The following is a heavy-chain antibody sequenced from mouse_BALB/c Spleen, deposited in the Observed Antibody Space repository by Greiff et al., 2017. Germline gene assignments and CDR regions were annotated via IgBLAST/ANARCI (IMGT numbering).Heavy chain of an antibody. CDR3: ARGGYGNYEWDY. CDR2: ISSGSSTI. Sequence: EVKLVESGGGLVQPGGSRKLSCAASGFTFSSFGMHWVRQAPEKGLEWVAYISSGSSTIYYADTVKGRFTISRDNPKNTLFLQMTSLRSEDTAMYYCARGGYGNYEWDYWGQGTTLTVSS. CDR1: GFTFSSFG. V-gene: IGHV5-17*02. D-gene: IGHD2-10*02. J-gene: IGHJ2*01.